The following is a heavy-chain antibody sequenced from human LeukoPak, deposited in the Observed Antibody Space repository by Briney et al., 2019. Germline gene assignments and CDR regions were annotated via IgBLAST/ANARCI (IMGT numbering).Heavy chain of an antibody. D-gene: IGHD1-1*01. V-gene: IGHV4-59*01. CDR3: AREGTTGRNLNWFDS. J-gene: IGHJ5*01. CDR2: IHNSGNT. CDR1: GGSISSYY. Sequence: SETLSLTCTVSGGSISSYYWSWVRQPPGKGLEWIGHIHNSGNTNYNPSLKSRVTLSVDTSKNQFSLKLSSVTSRDTGVYYCAREGTTGRNLNWFDSWGQGTLVTVSS.